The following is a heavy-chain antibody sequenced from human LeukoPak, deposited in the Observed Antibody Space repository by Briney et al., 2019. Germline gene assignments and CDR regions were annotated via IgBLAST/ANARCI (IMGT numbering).Heavy chain of an antibody. J-gene: IGHJ4*02. D-gene: IGHD2-2*01. CDR3: AKGPLRGTAAAIDY. CDR1: GFTFDNYG. V-gene: IGHV3-30*18. CDR2: ISYDGRNI. Sequence: GSLRLSCAASGFTFDNYGMHWVRQAPGKGLEWVAVISYDGRNIHYPDSVKGRFTISRDISTDTLWLQMDSLRTEDTAVYYCAKGPLRGTAAAIDYWGQGTLVTVSS.